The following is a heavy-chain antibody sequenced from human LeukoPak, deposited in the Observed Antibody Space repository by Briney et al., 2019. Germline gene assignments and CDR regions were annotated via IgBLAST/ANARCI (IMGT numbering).Heavy chain of an antibody. J-gene: IGHJ4*02. V-gene: IGHV1-2*02. Sequence: GASVKVSCKASGYTFTGYYMHWVRQAPGQGLEWMGWINPNSGGTNYAQKFQGRVTMTRDTSISTAYMELSRLRSDDTAVYYCARGPGRGLGELSLSAGDYWGQGTLVTVSS. CDR1: GYTFTGYY. D-gene: IGHD3-16*02. CDR3: ARGPGRGLGELSLSAGDY. CDR2: INPNSGGT.